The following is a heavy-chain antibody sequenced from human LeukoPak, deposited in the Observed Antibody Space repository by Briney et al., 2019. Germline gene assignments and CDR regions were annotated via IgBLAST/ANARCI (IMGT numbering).Heavy chain of an antibody. CDR2: ISGSGRTI. Sequence: GGSLRLSCTASGFAFSDYYMSWFRQAPGKGLEWLSHISGSGRTIHYADSVKGRLTASRDTAKNSLYLQMNDLRAEDTAVYYCARGGLGYCSSTSCYFAGWGQGTLVTVSS. CDR1: GFAFSDYY. CDR3: ARGGLGYCSSTSCYFAG. V-gene: IGHV3-11*04. D-gene: IGHD2-2*01. J-gene: IGHJ4*02.